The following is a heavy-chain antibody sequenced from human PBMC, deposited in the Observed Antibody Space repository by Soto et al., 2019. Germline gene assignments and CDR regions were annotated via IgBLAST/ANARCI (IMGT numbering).Heavy chain of an antibody. Sequence: VGSLRLSCAASGFTFSSYWMSWVRQAPGKGLEWVANIKQDGSEKFYVDSVKGRFTISKDNAKNSVYLQMNSLRAEDTAVYYCARGHTTSPNWFDPWGQGTLVTVSS. D-gene: IGHD2-2*01. CDR1: GFTFSSYW. J-gene: IGHJ5*02. V-gene: IGHV3-7*03. CDR3: ARGHTTSPNWFDP. CDR2: IKQDGSEK.